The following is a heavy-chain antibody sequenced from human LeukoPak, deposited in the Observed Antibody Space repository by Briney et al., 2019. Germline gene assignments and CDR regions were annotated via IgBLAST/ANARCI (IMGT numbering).Heavy chain of an antibody. CDR3: ASALTTPGTTDFDY. V-gene: IGHV4-59*01. J-gene: IGHJ4*02. D-gene: IGHD1-7*01. CDR1: GGAIMSDY. CDR2: IHYSGST. Sequence: SETLSLTCTVSGGAIMSDYWSSIRQPPGRGLEWIEYIHYSGSTTYNPSLKSRVTISLDTSNHQFSLKLTSVPAADTAVYYCASALTTPGTTDFDYWGQGTLVTVPS.